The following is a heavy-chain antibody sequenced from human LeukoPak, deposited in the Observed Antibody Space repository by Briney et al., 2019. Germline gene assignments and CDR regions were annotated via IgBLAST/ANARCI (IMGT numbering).Heavy chain of an antibody. Sequence: GASVKVSCKASGYTFTSYGISWVRQAPGQGLEWMGRIIPIFGTANYAQKFQGRVTITTDESTSTAYMELSSLRSEDTAVYYCARDLQDILSPLRVSGYWGQGTLVTVSS. CDR2: IIPIFGTA. CDR3: ARDLQDILSPLRVSGY. CDR1: GYTFTSYG. J-gene: IGHJ4*02. V-gene: IGHV1-69*05. D-gene: IGHD1-26*01.